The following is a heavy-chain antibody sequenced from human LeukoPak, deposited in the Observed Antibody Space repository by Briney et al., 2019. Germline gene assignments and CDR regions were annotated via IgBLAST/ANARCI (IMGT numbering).Heavy chain of an antibody. CDR2: ISYDGSNK. CDR3: ARDHPAGPYFDY. Sequence: GGSLRLSCAASGFTFSSYAMHWVRQAPGKGLEWVAVISYDGSNKYYADSVKGRFTISRDNSKNTLYLQMNSLRAEDTAVYYCARDHPAGPYFDYWGQGTLVTGSS. D-gene: IGHD2-2*01. V-gene: IGHV3-30*04. CDR1: GFTFSSYA. J-gene: IGHJ4*02.